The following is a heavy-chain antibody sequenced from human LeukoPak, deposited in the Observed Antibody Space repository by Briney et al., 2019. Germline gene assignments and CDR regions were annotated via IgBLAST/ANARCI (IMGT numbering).Heavy chain of an antibody. J-gene: IGHJ4*02. CDR2: ISYDGSNK. CDR1: GFTFSSYW. CDR3: AKDLSDGYNSAFDY. D-gene: IGHD5-12*01. V-gene: IGHV3-30*18. Sequence: GGSLRLSRAASGFTFSSYWMSWVRQAPGKGLEWVAVISYDGSNKYYADSVKGRFTISRDNSKNTLYLQMNSLRAEDTAVYYCAKDLSDGYNSAFDYWGQGTLVTVSS.